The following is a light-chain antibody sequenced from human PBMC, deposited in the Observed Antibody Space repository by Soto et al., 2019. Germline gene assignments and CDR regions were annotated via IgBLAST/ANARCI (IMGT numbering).Light chain of an antibody. J-gene: IGKJ1*01. Sequence: DIEMTQSPAILSVSVGERVTITCRASQSMSNSLAWYQQRPGTAPKLLIYDASTLETGVPSRFSGSGSGTEYTLTISPLPPDYSATYYCQPYSYYRTFGQGTKVDIK. V-gene: IGKV1-5*01. CDR3: QPYSYYRT. CDR2: DAS. CDR1: QSMSNS.